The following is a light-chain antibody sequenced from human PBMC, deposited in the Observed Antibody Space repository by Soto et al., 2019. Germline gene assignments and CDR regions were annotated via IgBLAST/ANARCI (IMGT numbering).Light chain of an antibody. J-gene: IGLJ1*01. V-gene: IGLV2-8*01. Sequence: LTQPPSASGSPGQPVTISCTGTSSDVGGYNYVSWYQQHPGKALKLMIYEVSKRPSGVPDRFSGSKSGDTASLTVSGLQAEDEADYYCSSYADSNNFYVFGTGTKVTVL. CDR3: SSYADSNNFYV. CDR1: SSDVGGYNY. CDR2: EVS.